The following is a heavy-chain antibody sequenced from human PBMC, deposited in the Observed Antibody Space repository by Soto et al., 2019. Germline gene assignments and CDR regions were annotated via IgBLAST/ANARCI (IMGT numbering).Heavy chain of an antibody. CDR1: GITFNRSA. CDR2: IVVGSNNR. V-gene: IGHV1-58*02. Sequence: QMQLVQSGPEVKKPGTSVKVSCKASGITFNRSAIQWVRQARGQRLEWVGWIVVGSNNRDYAQKFQERVTIASDMSTSTVYMELSTLRSEHTAVYYCAAVQESPYSMGIWGQATTVTVSS. J-gene: IGHJ6*02. CDR3: AAVQESPYSMGI. D-gene: IGHD2-15*01.